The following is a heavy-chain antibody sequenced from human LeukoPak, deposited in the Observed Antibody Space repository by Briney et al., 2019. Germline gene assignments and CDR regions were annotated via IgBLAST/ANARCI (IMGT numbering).Heavy chain of an antibody. CDR3: AIVGLTGYYMPLDY. CDR1: GGSISSYY. J-gene: IGHJ4*02. Sequence: SETLSLTCTVSGGSISSYYWSWIRQPAGKGLESIGHISTSGSTNYNPSLKSRVTMSVDTSKNQFSLKLSSVTAADTAVYYCAIVGLTGYYMPLDYWGQGTLVTVSS. V-gene: IGHV4-4*07. D-gene: IGHD3-9*01. CDR2: ISTSGST.